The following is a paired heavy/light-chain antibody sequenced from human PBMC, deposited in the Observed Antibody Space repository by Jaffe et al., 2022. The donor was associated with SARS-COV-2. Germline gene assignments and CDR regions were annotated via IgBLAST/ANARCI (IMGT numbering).Heavy chain of an antibody. CDR1: GYTYTKYG. CDR3: ARDLVGWYDGSGSFDS. Sequence: QVQLVQSGAEVKRPGASVKVSCKASGYTYTKYGITWVRQAPGQGLEWMGWISPYNGNTNYGQKVQDRVTMTTDTSTSTAYMELSSLRSDDTAVYYCARDLVGWYDGSGSFDSWGQGTLVTVSS. D-gene: IGHD3-22*01. CDR2: ISPYNGNT. J-gene: IGHJ4*02. V-gene: IGHV1-18*01.
Light chain of an antibody. V-gene: IGLV1-44*01. CDR1: RSNIGRNT. J-gene: IGLJ2*01. CDR3: AAWDDSLTVI. CDR2: SDN. Sequence: QSVLTQPPSASGTPGQRVTISCSGSRSNIGRNTVNWYHQLPGTAPTLLIYSDNQRPSGVPDRFSGSKSGTSASLAISGLQSEDEGDYYCAAWDDSLTVIFGGGTKLTVL.